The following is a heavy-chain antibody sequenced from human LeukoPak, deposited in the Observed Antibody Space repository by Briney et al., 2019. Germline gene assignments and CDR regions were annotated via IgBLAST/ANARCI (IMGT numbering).Heavy chain of an antibody. Sequence: GGSQRLSCAASGFAFSSHAMSWVRQAPGKGLEWVSGISNSGGTPYYADPVKGRFTISRDNARKSLYLQMNSLRAEDTAVYYCARQGDGYNDAFDIWGQGTMVTVSS. CDR2: ISNSGGTP. D-gene: IGHD5-24*01. CDR1: GFAFSSHA. CDR3: ARQGDGYNDAFDI. V-gene: IGHV3-23*05. J-gene: IGHJ3*02.